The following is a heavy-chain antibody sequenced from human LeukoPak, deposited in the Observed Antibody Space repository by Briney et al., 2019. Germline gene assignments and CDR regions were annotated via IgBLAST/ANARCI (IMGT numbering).Heavy chain of an antibody. J-gene: IGHJ4*02. CDR1: GGSISSYY. Sequence: SETLSLTCTVSGGSISSYYWSWIRQPPGKGLEWIGYIYYSGSTNYNLSLKSRVTISVDTSKNQFSLKLSSVTAADTAVYYCARHDSSGHYYFDYWGQGTLVTVSS. CDR3: ARHDSSGHYYFDY. V-gene: IGHV4-59*08. CDR2: IYYSGST. D-gene: IGHD3-22*01.